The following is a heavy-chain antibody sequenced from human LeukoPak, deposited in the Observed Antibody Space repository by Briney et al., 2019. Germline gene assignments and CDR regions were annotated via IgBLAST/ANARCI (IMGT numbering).Heavy chain of an antibody. Sequence: GSLRLSCAASGFTFSNAWMSWVRQAPGKGLEWVGRIKSKTDGGTTDYAAPVKGRFTISRDDSKNTLYLQMNSLKTEDTAAYYCTTVMVRGVIITDYWGQGTLVTVSS. CDR1: GFTFSNAW. CDR2: IKSKTDGGTT. D-gene: IGHD3-10*01. V-gene: IGHV3-15*01. CDR3: TTVMVRGVIITDY. J-gene: IGHJ4*02.